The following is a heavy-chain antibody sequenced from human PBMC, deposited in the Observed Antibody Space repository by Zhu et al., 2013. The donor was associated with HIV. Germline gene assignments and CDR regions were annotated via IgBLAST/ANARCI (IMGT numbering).Heavy chain of an antibody. CDR2: ISWNSGSI. V-gene: IGHV3-9*01. CDR1: GFTFDDYA. CDR3: AKDVGSGWFFQPWGPYFDY. Sequence: EVQLVESGGGLVQPGRSLRLSCAASGFTFDDYAMHWVRQAPGKGLEWVSGISWNSGSIGYADSVKGRFTISRDNAKNSLYLQMNSLRPEDTALYYCAKDVGSGWFFQPWGPYFDYWGQGTLVTVSS. D-gene: IGHD6-19*01. J-gene: IGHJ4*02.